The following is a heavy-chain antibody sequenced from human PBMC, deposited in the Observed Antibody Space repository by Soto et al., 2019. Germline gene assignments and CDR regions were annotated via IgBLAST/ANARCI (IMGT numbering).Heavy chain of an antibody. V-gene: IGHV4-39*01. CDR2: IYYSGTT. CDR3: ARKIASSWDSFDY. J-gene: IGHJ4*02. CDR1: GDSISSSSHY. D-gene: IGHD6-13*01. Sequence: SETLSLTCTVSGDSISSSSHYWGWIRQPPGKGLEWIGSIYYSGTTHYNPSLKSRVIITGDSHKNQFSLKVNSVTAADTAVYYCARKIASSWDSFDYWGQGNLVTVSS.